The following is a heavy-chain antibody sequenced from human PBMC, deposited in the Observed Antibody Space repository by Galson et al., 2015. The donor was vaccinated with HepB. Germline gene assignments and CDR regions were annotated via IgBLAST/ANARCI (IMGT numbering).Heavy chain of an antibody. Sequence: SCKASGYTFTNYYIHWVRQAPGQGLECMGIFDPSGDRTTYAQQFQGRVTMTSDTSTSTVYMDLSSLRSDDTAVYYCARGGCRGSSCYYDYWGQGALVTVSS. J-gene: IGHJ4*02. D-gene: IGHD2-2*01. CDR3: ARGGCRGSSCYYDY. CDR2: FDPSGDRT. CDR1: GYTFTNYY. V-gene: IGHV1-46*01.